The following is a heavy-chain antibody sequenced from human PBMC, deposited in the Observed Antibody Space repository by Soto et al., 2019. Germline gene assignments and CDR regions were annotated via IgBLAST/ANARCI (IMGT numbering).Heavy chain of an antibody. J-gene: IGHJ4*02. CDR3: AKDSFLYDSILYFDY. Sequence: SETLSLTCTVSGGSISSSSYYWGWIRQPPGKGLEWIGSIYYSGSTYYNPSLKSRVTISVDTSKNQFSLKLSSVTAADRAIYFCAKDSFLYDSILYFDYWGQGTLVTVSS. D-gene: IGHD3-22*01. CDR2: IYYSGST. V-gene: IGHV4-39*02. CDR1: GGSISSSSYY.